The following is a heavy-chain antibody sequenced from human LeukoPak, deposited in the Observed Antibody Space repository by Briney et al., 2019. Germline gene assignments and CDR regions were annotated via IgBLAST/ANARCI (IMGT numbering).Heavy chain of an antibody. D-gene: IGHD3-22*01. CDR2: INHSGST. V-gene: IGHV4-34*01. Sequence: SETLSLTCAVYGGSFSGYYWSWIRQPPGKGLEWIGEINHSGSTNYNPSLKSRVTISVDTSKNQFSLKLSSVTAADTAAYYCARGFGYYYDGSGYYAPYYFDYWGQGTLVTVSS. CDR1: GGSFSGYY. J-gene: IGHJ4*02. CDR3: ARGFGYYYDGSGYYAPYYFDY.